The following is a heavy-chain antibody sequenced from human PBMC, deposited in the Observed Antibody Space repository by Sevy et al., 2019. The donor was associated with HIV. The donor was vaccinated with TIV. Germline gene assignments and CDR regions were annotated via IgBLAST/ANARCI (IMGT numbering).Heavy chain of an antibody. CDR2: FDPEDGET. D-gene: IGHD3-22*01. CDR3: ATAREYYQDSSGYLDF. CDR1: GYTLTGLS. J-gene: IGHJ4*02. Sequence: ASVKVSCKVSGYTLTGLSMHWVRQAPGKGLEWMGRFDPEDGETIYAQNFQGRVTLTEDTSRDTAYMELSSLRYEDTAVYYCATAREYYQDSSGYLDFWGQGTLVTVPS. V-gene: IGHV1-24*01.